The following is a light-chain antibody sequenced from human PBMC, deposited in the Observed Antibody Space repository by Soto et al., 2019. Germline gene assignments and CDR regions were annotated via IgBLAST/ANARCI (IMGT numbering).Light chain of an antibody. J-gene: IGLJ3*02. V-gene: IGLV2-14*02. Sequence: QSALTQPASVSGSPGQSITISCTGTSSDVGSYNLVSWYQQHPGKAPKLMIYEGSKRPSGVSNRFSGSKSGNTASLTISGLQADDEADYYCSSFTRSDTWVFGGGTKVTVL. CDR2: EGS. CDR1: SSDVGSYNL. CDR3: SSFTRSDTWV.